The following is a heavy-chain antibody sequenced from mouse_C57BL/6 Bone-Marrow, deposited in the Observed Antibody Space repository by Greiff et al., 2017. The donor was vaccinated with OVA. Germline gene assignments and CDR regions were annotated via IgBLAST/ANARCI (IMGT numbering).Heavy chain of an antibody. Sequence: QVQLQQPGAELVRPGSSVKLSCKASGYTFTSYWMHWVKQRPIQGLEWIGNIDPSDSETHYNQKFKDKATLTVDKSSSTAYMQLSSLTSEDSAVYYCARSRYYNYFDYWGQGTTLTVSS. CDR3: ARSRYYNYFDY. CDR1: GYTFTSYW. D-gene: IGHD2-12*01. J-gene: IGHJ2*01. CDR2: IDPSDSET. V-gene: IGHV1-52*01.